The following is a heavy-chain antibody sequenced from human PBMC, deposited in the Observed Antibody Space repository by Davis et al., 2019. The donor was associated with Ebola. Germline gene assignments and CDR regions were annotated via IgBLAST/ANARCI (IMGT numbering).Heavy chain of an antibody. D-gene: IGHD4-17*01. CDR3: AKDRYDYGDFYDAFDI. CDR1: GGTFSSHA. J-gene: IGHJ3*02. V-gene: IGHV1-69*13. CDR2: IIPILGAT. Sequence: SVKVSCKASGGTFSSHAVSWVRQAPGQGLEWMGGIIPILGATNYAQSFQGRVTITADESTSTAYMELSSLRSEDTAVYYCAKDRYDYGDFYDAFDIWGQGTMVTVSS.